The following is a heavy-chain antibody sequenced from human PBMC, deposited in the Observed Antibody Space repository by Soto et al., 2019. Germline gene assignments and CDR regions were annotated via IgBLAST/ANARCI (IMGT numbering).Heavy chain of an antibody. Sequence: QITLKESGPTLVKPTQTLTLTCTFSGFSLTTRGVGVGWIRQPPGKALEWLALIYWDDDEGYIPYLKSSLTITKDTSKDQVVLTMTNMDPLETATYLWAHRPRGYSYHFDYWGQGTLVTVSS. V-gene: IGHV2-5*02. J-gene: IGHJ4*02. CDR2: IYWDDDE. CDR3: AHRPRGYSYHFDY. D-gene: IGHD5-18*01. CDR1: GFSLTTRGVG.